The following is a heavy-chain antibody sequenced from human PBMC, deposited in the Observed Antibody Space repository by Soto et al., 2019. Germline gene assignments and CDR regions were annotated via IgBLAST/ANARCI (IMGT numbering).Heavy chain of an antibody. D-gene: IGHD2-21*01. CDR1: GFTFSSYI. Sequence: GGSLRLSCAASGFTFSSYIMNWVRQAPGKGLEWVSSISSSSSYIYYADSVKGRFTISRDNAKNSLYLQMNSLRAEDTAVYYCARGEDTTFSSILWWCYWRQGTLVTVSS. J-gene: IGHJ4*02. CDR2: ISSSSSYI. CDR3: ARGEDTTFSSILWWCY. V-gene: IGHV3-21*01.